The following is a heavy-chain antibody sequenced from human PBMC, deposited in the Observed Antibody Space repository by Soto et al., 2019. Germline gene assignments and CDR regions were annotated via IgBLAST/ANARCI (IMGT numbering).Heavy chain of an antibody. V-gene: IGHV6-1*01. CDR3: ARGNSGLRAFDV. J-gene: IGHJ3*01. D-gene: IGHD6-19*01. CDR1: GNRVSNDHVA. CDR2: TYYRPKWKS. Sequence: QTRALTRDRSGNRVSNDHVACTWIRQSPSLGLEWLGRTYYRPKWKSDYALSVRSRININPDTSKNQLSLQLTSVTPEDAAVYYCARGNSGLRAFDVCGQGTMVTVSS.